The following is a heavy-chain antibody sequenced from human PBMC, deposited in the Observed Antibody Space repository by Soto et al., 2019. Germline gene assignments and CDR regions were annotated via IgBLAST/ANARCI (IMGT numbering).Heavy chain of an antibody. J-gene: IGHJ4*02. CDR3: AKDGNAIGVMYYFDF. CDR2: IGHEGSKA. D-gene: IGHD2-21*01. V-gene: IGHV3-30*18. CDR1: GFTFISHG. Sequence: QSGWSLRLSCASSGFTFISHGMHWVRQAPGKGLEWVAVIGHEGSKANYADSVKGRFTVSRDNSKNTLYLQMNSLRAEDTGVYYCAKDGNAIGVMYYFDFWGLGTLVTVSS.